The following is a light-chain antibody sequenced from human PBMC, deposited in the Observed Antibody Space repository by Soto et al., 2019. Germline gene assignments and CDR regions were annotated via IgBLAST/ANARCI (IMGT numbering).Light chain of an antibody. J-gene: IGKJ1*01. Sequence: EIVLTQSPGTLSVSPGERVILSCRASQSVDISLAWYQQKPGQAPRLLIYGASTRATDMPGTFSGRGSGTEFTLTITSLRPEDFGVYYCQQYRSWPRTFGQGTKVDIK. V-gene: IGKV3-15*01. CDR3: QQYRSWPRT. CDR1: QSVDIS. CDR2: GAS.